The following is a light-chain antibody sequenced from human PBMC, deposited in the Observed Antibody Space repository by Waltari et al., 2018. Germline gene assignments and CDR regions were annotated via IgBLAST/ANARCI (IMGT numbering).Light chain of an antibody. CDR1: QSLLHSNGYNS. CDR3: MQALQTPPFD. CDR2: LGS. J-gene: IGKJ3*01. Sequence: DIVMTPSPLSLPVTPGEPASISCRSSQSLLHSNGYNSLDWYLQKPGQSPQLLIYLGSNRASGVPDRFSGSGSGTDFTLKISRVEAEDVGVYYCMQALQTPPFDFGPGTKVDIK. V-gene: IGKV2-28*01.